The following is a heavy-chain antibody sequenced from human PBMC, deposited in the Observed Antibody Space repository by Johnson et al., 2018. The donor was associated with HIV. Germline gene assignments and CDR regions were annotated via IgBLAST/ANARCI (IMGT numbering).Heavy chain of an antibody. V-gene: IGHV3-11*04. J-gene: IGHJ3*02. CDR3: ARDRTSQRWELLPDDDFDI. D-gene: IGHD1-26*01. CDR2: ISISGSTI. CDR1: GFTFDDHD. Sequence: QMLLVESGGGVVQPGRSLRLSCAASGFTFDDHDMNWVRQVPGKGLEWVSYISISGSTIYYADSVKGRFTISRDNAKNSLYLQMNSLRAEDTAVYYCARDRTSQRWELLPDDDFDIWGQGTMVTVSS.